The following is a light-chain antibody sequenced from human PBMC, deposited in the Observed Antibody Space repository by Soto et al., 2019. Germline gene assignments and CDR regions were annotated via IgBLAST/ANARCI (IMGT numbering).Light chain of an antibody. J-gene: IGKJ4*01. CDR1: QGIAPY. CDR2: ATS. CDR3: QKYNSAPLT. V-gene: IGKV1-27*01. Sequence: DVQMTQSPSSLSAFVGDRVTITCRASQGIAPYLAWFQQKPGKVPKLLIYATSTLQSGVPFRFSGRGSGTDFTLTINSLQPEDVGTYYCQKYNSAPLTFGGGTKVEIK.